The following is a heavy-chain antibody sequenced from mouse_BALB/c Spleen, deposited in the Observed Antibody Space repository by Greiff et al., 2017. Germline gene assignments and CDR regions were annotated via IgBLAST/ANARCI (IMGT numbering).Heavy chain of an antibody. V-gene: IGHV1S137*01. CDR3: AREATATWFDY. CDR2: ISTYYGDA. D-gene: IGHD1-2*01. Sequence: VQLQESGAELVRPGVSVKISCKGSGYTFTDYAMHWVKQSHAKSLEWIGVISTYYGDASYNQKFKGKATMTVDKSSSTAYMELARLTSEDSAIYYCAREATATWFDYWGQGTTLTVSS. J-gene: IGHJ2*01. CDR1: GYTFTDYA.